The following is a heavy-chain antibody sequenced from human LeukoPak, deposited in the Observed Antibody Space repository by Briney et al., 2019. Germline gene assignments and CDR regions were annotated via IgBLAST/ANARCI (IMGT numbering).Heavy chain of an antibody. CDR3: ARDEYTRLDY. D-gene: IGHD1-1*01. Sequence: GGSLRLSWAASGFTFSSYWMHWVRQAQRKGLVWVSRINSDGSSTSYADSVKGRFTISRDNAKNTLYLQMNSLRAEDTAVYYCARDEYTRLDYWGQGTLVTVSS. CDR1: GFTFSSYW. CDR2: INSDGSST. V-gene: IGHV3-74*01. J-gene: IGHJ4*02.